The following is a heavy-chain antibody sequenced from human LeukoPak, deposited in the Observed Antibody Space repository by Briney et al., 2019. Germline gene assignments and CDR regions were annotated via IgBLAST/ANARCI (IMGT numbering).Heavy chain of an antibody. CDR2: ISYDGSNK. D-gene: IGHD6-19*01. CDR3: AKDLERGYSSGWYLGY. Sequence: GGSLRLSCAASGFTFTSYAMSWVRRAPGKGLEWVAVISYDGSNKYYPDSVKGRFTISRDNSKNTLYLQMNSLRAEDTAVYYCAKDLERGYSSGWYLGYWGQGTLVTVSS. CDR1: GFTFTSYA. V-gene: IGHV3-30*18. J-gene: IGHJ4*02.